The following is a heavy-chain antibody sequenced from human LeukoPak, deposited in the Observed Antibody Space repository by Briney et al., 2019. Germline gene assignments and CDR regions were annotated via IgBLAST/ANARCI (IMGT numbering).Heavy chain of an antibody. CDR1: GGSISSSSYY. Sequence: PSETLSLTCTVSGGSISSSSYYWGWIRQPPGKGLEWIGSIYHSGSTYYNPSLKSRVTISVDKSKNQFSLKLSSVTAADTAVYYCASAVVVAAKAPYFDYWGQGTLVTVSS. CDR2: IYHSGST. CDR3: ASAVVVAAKAPYFDY. V-gene: IGHV4-39*07. D-gene: IGHD2-15*01. J-gene: IGHJ4*02.